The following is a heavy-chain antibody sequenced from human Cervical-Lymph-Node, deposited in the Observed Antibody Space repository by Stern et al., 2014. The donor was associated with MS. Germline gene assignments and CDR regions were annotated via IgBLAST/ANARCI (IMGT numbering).Heavy chain of an antibody. CDR2: IYWGEDT. CDR3: ARLGTGVAF. J-gene: IGHJ4*02. V-gene: IGHV2-5*02. CDR1: GFSLSTSGVG. Sequence: SGPTLVKPTQTLTLTCTFSGFSLSTSGVGVGWIRQPPGKALEWLALIYWGEDTNYRPSLKSRLTIPQDTSKNQVVLKMTNVDPVDTGTYYCARLGTGVAFWGQGTLVTVSS. D-gene: IGHD7-27*01.